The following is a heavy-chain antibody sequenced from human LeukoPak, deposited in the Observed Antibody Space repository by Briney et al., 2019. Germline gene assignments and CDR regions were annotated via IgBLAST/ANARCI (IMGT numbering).Heavy chain of an antibody. J-gene: IGHJ3*02. CDR2: ISSSSSYI. CDR1: GFTFSSYS. Sequence: GGSLRLSCAASGFTFSSYSMNWVRQAPGKGLEWVSSISSSSSYIYYADSVKGRFTTSRDNAKNSLYLQMNSLRAVDTAVYYCARSTAAGAFDIWGQGTMVTVSS. CDR3: ARSTAAGAFDI. V-gene: IGHV3-21*01. D-gene: IGHD6-13*01.